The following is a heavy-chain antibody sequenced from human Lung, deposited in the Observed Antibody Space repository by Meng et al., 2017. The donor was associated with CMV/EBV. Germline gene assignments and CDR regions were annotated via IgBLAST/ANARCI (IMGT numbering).Heavy chain of an antibody. CDR3: ARKVSSDY. V-gene: IGHV3-23*01. Sequence: GLSCAASGFTFSGFVMTWVRQAPGKGLEWISWITGRRGTTDYAASGRGRFTVSRENSQNMVYLKINSMQADDTAVYYCARKVSSDYWGQGTLVTVSS. CDR2: ITGRRGTT. J-gene: IGHJ4*02. CDR1: GFTFSGFV.